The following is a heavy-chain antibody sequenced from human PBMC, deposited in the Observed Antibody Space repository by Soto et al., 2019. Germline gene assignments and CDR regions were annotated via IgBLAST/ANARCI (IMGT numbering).Heavy chain of an antibody. J-gene: IGHJ4*02. CDR3: AKSAVPYGGTSG. D-gene: IGHD2-15*01. V-gene: IGHV3-33*06. CDR1: GFTFSSYG. CDR2: IWYDGSNK. Sequence: PLRLSCAASGFTFSSYGMHWVRQAPGKGLEWVAVIWYDGSNKYYADSVKGRFTISRDNSKNTLYLQMNSLRAEDTVVYYCAKSAVPYGGTSGWGKGTLVTVSS.